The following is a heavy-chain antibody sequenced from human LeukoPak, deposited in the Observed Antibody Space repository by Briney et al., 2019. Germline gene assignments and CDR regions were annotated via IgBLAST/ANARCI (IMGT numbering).Heavy chain of an antibody. CDR2: IYHSGST. V-gene: IGHV4-59*12. CDR1: GGSISTYY. Sequence: SETLSLTCTVSGGSISTYYWSWIRQPPGKGLEWIGYIYHSGSTNYNPSLKSRVTISVDTSKNQFSLKLSSVTAADTAVYYCARTLAARYYYYYYMDVWGKGTTVTVSS. CDR3: ARTLAARYYYYYYMDV. D-gene: IGHD6-6*01. J-gene: IGHJ6*03.